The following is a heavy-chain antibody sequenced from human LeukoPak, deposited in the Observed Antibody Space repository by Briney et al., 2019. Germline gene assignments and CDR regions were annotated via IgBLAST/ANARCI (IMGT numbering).Heavy chain of an antibody. J-gene: IGHJ5*02. Sequence: ASVKVSCKASGYTFTSYGISWVRQAPGQGLEWMGIINPSGGSTSYAQKFQGRVTMTRDTSTSTVYMELSSLRSEDTAVYYCARDLADWFDPWGQGTLVTVSS. CDR1: GYTFTSYG. V-gene: IGHV1-46*01. D-gene: IGHD3-16*01. CDR3: ARDLADWFDP. CDR2: INPSGGST.